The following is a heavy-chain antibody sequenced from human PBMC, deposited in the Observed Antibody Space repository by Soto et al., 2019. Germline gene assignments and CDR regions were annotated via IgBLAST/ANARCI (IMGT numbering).Heavy chain of an antibody. D-gene: IGHD6-19*01. Sequence: PGGSLRLSCAASGFTFSTYAVHWVRQAPGKGLEWVALFWHDGIKIYYADSVRGRFTISRDNSRNKLYLQMNSLTAEDTAVYYCAKGVAGFDYWGQGTQVTVSS. CDR2: FWHDGIKI. V-gene: IGHV3-33*06. CDR3: AKGVAGFDY. J-gene: IGHJ4*02. CDR1: GFTFSTYA.